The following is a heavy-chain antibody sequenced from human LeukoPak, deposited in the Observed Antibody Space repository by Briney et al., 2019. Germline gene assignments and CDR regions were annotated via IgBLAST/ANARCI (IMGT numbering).Heavy chain of an antibody. CDR1: GFTFSSYA. D-gene: IGHD6-19*01. J-gene: IGHJ4*02. Sequence: GGSLRLSCAASGFTFSSYAMSWVRQAPGKGLEWVSAISGSGGGTYYADSVKGRFIISRDISKNTLYLQTNSLRAEDTAVYYCAKTAYSSGWYPDYWGQGTLVTVSS. CDR3: AKTAYSSGWYPDY. V-gene: IGHV3-23*01. CDR2: ISGSGGGT.